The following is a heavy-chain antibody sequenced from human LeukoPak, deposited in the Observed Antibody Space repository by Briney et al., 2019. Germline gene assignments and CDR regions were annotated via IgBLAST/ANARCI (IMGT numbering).Heavy chain of an antibody. D-gene: IGHD3-10*01. J-gene: IGHJ6*04. V-gene: IGHV3-48*04. CDR3: AKAVYGSGSYYPDV. CDR1: GFTFSSYS. Sequence: GGSLRLSCAASGFTFSSYSMNWVRQAPGKGLEWVSYISSSGSSLDYADSVKGRFTISRDNAKNSLYLQMNSLRAEDTALYYCAKAVYGSGSYYPDVWGKGTTVTVSS. CDR2: ISSSGSSL.